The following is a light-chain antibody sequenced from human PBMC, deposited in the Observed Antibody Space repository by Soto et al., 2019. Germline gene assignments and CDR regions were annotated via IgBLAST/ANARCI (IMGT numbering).Light chain of an antibody. V-gene: IGKV3-15*01. CDR1: QSISTE. CDR3: QPGHNWPLS. CDR2: SAS. Sequence: EIVMTQSPATLSVSPGERATLSCRARQSISTELAWYQQKPGQQPRLLIYSASTMATGVPARFTGSGSGSEFTLSISGLQSDAFAVYDGQPGHNWPLSFGQGTRLDI. J-gene: IGKJ2*01.